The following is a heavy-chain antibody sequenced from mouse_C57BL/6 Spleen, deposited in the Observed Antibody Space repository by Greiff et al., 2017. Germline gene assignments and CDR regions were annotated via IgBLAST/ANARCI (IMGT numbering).Heavy chain of an antibody. CDR1: GFTFSDYG. V-gene: IGHV5-17*01. J-gene: IGHJ4*01. CDR2: ISSGSSTI. Sequence: DVHLVASGGGLVKPGGSLKLSCAASGFTFSDYGMHWVRQAPEKGLEWVAYISSGSSTIYYADTVKGRFTISRDNAKNTLFLQMTSLRSEDTAMYYCARHPPYARDYWGQGTSVTVSS. CDR3: ARHPPYARDY.